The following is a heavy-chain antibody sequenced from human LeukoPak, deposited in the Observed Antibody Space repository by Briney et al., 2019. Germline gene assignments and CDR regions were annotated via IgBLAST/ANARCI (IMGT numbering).Heavy chain of an antibody. J-gene: IGHJ4*02. V-gene: IGHV4-4*02. CDR2: IYHSGSP. Sequence: SETLSLTCAVSGGSISSNNWWGWVRQPPGKGLEWIGEIYHSGSPNYNPSLKSRVTISVDTSKNQFSLKLSSVTAADTAVYYCARSLWYSGYMWGQGTLVTVSS. CDR3: ARSLWYSGYM. D-gene: IGHD1-26*01. CDR1: GGSISSNNW.